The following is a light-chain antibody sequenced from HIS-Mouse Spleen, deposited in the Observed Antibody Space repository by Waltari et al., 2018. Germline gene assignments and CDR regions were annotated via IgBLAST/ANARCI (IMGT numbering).Light chain of an antibody. V-gene: IGLV2-14*01. Sequence: QSALTQPASVSGSPGQSITISCTGTSSDVGGYNYVSWYQQHPGKAPKLMIYEVSNRPSGVSNRFSGSKAGNTASLTISWLQAEDEADYYCSAYTSSSTFFGTGTKVTFL. CDR3: SAYTSSSTF. CDR1: SSDVGGYNY. J-gene: IGLJ1*01. CDR2: EVS.